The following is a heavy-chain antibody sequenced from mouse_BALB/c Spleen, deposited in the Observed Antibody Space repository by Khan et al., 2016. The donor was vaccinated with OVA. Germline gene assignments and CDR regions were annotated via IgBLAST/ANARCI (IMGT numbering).Heavy chain of an antibody. V-gene: IGHV5-17*02. J-gene: IGHJ1*01. CDR1: GFTFSSFG. Sequence: EVELVESGGGLVQPGGSRTLSCAASGFTFSSFGMHWVRQAPEKGLEWVAYISSGSATIYYADTVKGRFTISRDNPKNTLFLQMTSLRSEDTAIYYCARSLITTWYFDVWGAGTTVTVSS. CDR3: ARSLITTWYFDV. CDR2: ISSGSATI. D-gene: IGHD2-4*01.